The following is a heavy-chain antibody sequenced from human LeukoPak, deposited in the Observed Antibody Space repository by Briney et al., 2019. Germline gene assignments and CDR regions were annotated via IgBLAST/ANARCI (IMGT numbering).Heavy chain of an antibody. J-gene: IGHJ4*02. CDR2: ISSSSSTI. CDR3: ARDAVGGYYDSSDYYPLDY. Sequence: GGSLRLSCAASGFTFSSYSMNWVRQAPGKGLEWVSYISSSSSTIYYADSVKGRFTISRDNAKNSLYLQMNSLRAEDTAVYYCARDAVGGYYDSSDYYPLDYWGQGTLVTVSS. D-gene: IGHD3-22*01. V-gene: IGHV3-48*01. CDR1: GFTFSSYS.